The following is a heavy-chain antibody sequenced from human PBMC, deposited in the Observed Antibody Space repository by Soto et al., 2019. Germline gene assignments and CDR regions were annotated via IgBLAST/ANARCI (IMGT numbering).Heavy chain of an antibody. CDR3: AGVFSGDYGGYYYYYMDV. CDR1: GYTFTSYA. Sequence: ASVKVSCKASGYTFTSYAMHWVRQAPGQRLEWMGWINAGNGNTKYSQKFQGRVTITRDTSASTAYMELSSLRSEDTAEYYCAGVFSGDYGGYYYYYMDVWGKGTTVTVSS. J-gene: IGHJ6*03. V-gene: IGHV1-3*01. CDR2: INAGNGNT. D-gene: IGHD4-17*01.